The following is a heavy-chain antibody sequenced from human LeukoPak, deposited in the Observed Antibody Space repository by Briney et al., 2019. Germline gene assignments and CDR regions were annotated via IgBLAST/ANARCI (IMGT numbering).Heavy chain of an antibody. V-gene: IGHV3-7*03. CDR3: ARGGFGYVYFDY. Sequence: PGGSLRLSCAASGFTFSAYWMSWVRQAPGKGLEWVARIKGDGSEKYSVDSVKGRFTISRDNAKSSLYLQMNSLRAEDTALYYCARGGFGYVYFDYWGQGSLVTVSS. J-gene: IGHJ4*02. D-gene: IGHD2-8*01. CDR1: GFTFSAYW. CDR2: IKGDGSEK.